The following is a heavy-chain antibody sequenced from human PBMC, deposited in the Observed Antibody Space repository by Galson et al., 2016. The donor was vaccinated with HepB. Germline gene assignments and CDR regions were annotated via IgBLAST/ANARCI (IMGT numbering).Heavy chain of an antibody. J-gene: IGHJ6*02. V-gene: IGHV3-66*01. CDR1: GFIVSSNY. Sequence: SLRLSCAASGFIVSSNYINWVRQAPGKGLEWVSLINSGGSTYYADSVKGRFTSSRDNSKNTVYLQMNSLRVEDTAVYYCARDRQYSSSWSRRTYYYAMDVWGQGTTVTVSS. CDR3: ARDRQYSSSWSRRTYYYAMDV. CDR2: INSGGST. D-gene: IGHD6-13*01.